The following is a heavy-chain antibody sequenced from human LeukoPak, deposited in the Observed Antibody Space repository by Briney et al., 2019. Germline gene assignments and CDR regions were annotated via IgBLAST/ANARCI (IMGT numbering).Heavy chain of an antibody. CDR2: VSWDGGNI. V-gene: IGHV3-43D*03. Sequence: GGSLRLSCAASGFFFDDYAMHWGRQNPGKGLEWGSVVSWDGGNIYYADSVKGRFTISRDNSKNSLYLQMKNLRTEDTALYYCAKGGRTVWGTYRSLDHWGQGTLVTVS. D-gene: IGHD3-16*02. J-gene: IGHJ4*02. CDR1: GFFFDDYA. CDR3: AKGGRTVWGTYRSLDH.